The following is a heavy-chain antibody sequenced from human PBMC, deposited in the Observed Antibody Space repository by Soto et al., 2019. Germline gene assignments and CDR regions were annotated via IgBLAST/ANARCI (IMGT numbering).Heavy chain of an antibody. CDR1: GGDFNSYT. V-gene: IGHV1-69*02. CDR3: AQMWFGELWHGMDV. D-gene: IGHD3-10*01. Sequence: QLQLVQSGAEVKKPGSSVKVSCKASGGDFNSYTLSWVRQAPGQGPEWMGTIIPILDVSKNAQKFQGRVTITADKSTATVHMELRSLKSEDTAIYYCAQMWFGELWHGMDVWGQGTTVTVSS. CDR2: IIPILDVS. J-gene: IGHJ6*02.